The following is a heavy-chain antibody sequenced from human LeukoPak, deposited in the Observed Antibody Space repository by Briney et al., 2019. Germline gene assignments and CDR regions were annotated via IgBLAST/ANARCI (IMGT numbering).Heavy chain of an antibody. J-gene: IGHJ4*02. D-gene: IGHD6-19*01. CDR2: ISSSGSTI. CDR3: ARGREWLVGGLDY. V-gene: IGHV3-48*03. Sequence: PGGSLRLSCAASGFTFSSYEMNWVRQAPGKGLEWVSYISSSGSTIYYADSVKGRFTISRDNAKNSLYLQMNSLRAEDTAVYYCARGREWLVGGLDYWGQGTLVTVSS. CDR1: GFTFSSYE.